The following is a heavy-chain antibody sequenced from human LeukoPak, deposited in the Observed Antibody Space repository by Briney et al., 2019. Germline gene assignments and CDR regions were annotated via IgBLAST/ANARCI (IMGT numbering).Heavy chain of an antibody. D-gene: IGHD3-10*01. CDR3: AKSASRISGSFYYGPTFQFDY. J-gene: IGHJ4*02. Sequence: PGGSLRLSCAASGFTFDDYAMPWVRQAPGKGLEWVSGISWNSGSIDYADAVKGRFTISRDNAKNSLYLQMNSLRAEDTALYYCAKSASRISGSFYYGPTFQFDYWGQGTLVTVSS. V-gene: IGHV3-9*01. CDR1: GFTFDDYA. CDR2: ISWNSGSI.